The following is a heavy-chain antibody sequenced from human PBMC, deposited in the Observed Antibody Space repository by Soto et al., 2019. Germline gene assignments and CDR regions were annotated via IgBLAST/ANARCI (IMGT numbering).Heavy chain of an antibody. CDR1: GFTFTRYS. Sequence: PGGSLRLSCAASGFTFTRYSMNWVRQAPGKGLEWVSSISSTTNYIYYADSMKGRFTVSRDNAKNSVSLEMESLGVEDSALYHCTRGRSMIANDDFEYWGQGTQVTVSS. D-gene: IGHD2-21*01. CDR2: ISSTTNYI. J-gene: IGHJ4*02. V-gene: IGHV3-21*01. CDR3: TRGRSMIANDDFEY.